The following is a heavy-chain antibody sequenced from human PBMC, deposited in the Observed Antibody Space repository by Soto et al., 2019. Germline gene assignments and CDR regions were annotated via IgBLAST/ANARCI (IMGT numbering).Heavy chain of an antibody. CDR3: AKDGIVSTTYDFWSGYHEHFFDY. J-gene: IGHJ4*02. CDR1: GFTFSSYA. CDR2: ISGSGGST. V-gene: IGHV3-23*01. D-gene: IGHD3-3*01. Sequence: EVQLLESGGGLVQPGGSLRLSCAASGFTFSSYAMSWVRQAPGKGLEWVSAISGSGGSTYYADSVKGRFTISRDNSKNTLYLQMNSLRAEDTAVYYCAKDGIVSTTYDFWSGYHEHFFDYWGQGTLVTVSS.